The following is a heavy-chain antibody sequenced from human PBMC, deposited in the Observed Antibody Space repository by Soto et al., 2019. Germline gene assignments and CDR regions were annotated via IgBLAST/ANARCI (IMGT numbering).Heavy chain of an antibody. V-gene: IGHV4-31*03. CDR2: IYYSGST. CDR1: GGSISSGGYY. CDR3: ASHPGFGEVSDKASRDYYYYMDV. Sequence: SETLSLTCTVSGGSISSGGYYWSWIRQHPGKGLEWIGYIYYSGSTYYNPSLKSRVTISVDTSKNQFSLKLSSVTAADTAVYYCASHPGFGEVSDKASRDYYYYMDVWGKGTTVTVSS. J-gene: IGHJ6*03. D-gene: IGHD3-10*01.